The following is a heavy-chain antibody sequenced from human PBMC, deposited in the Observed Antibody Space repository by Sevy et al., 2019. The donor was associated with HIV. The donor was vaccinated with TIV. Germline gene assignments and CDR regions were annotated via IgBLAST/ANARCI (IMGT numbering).Heavy chain of an antibody. Sequence: GGSLRLSCAASGFTFSKYSMSWVRQPPGKGLEWVSTLSFGWGEINYAASVKGRFTISRDNSKSSVYLQMNNLRPEDTAVYYCAREGCTKPHDYWGQGTLVTVSS. J-gene: IGHJ4*02. V-gene: IGHV3-23*01. CDR1: GFTFSKYS. CDR3: AREGCTKPHDY. CDR2: LSFGWGEI. D-gene: IGHD2-8*01.